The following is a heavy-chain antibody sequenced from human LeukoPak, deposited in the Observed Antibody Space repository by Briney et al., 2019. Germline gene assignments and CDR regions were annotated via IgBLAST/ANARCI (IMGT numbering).Heavy chain of an antibody. CDR2: ISWNSGSI. Sequence: GGFLRLSFAASGFTFDDYAMHWVRQAPGKGLEWVSGISWNSGSIGYADSVKGRFTISRDNAKNSLYLQMNSLRAEDTAVYYCARETSGSNDALDFWGQGTMVTVSS. CDR1: GFTFDDYA. CDR3: ARETSGSNDALDF. D-gene: IGHD3-10*01. V-gene: IGHV3-9*01. J-gene: IGHJ3*01.